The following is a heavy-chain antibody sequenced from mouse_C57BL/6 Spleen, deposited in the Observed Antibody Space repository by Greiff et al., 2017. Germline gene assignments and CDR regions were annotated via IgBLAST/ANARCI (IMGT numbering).Heavy chain of an antibody. CDR2: INPNNGGT. J-gene: IGHJ2*01. CDR3: ARGPFYYVDY. Sequence: VQLQQSGPELVKPGASVKISCKASGYTFTDYYMNWVKQSHGKSLEWIGDINPNNGGTSYNQKFKGKATLTVDKSSSTAYMELRSLTSEDSAVYYCARGPFYYVDYWGQGTTLTVSS. V-gene: IGHV1-26*01. CDR1: GYTFTDYY.